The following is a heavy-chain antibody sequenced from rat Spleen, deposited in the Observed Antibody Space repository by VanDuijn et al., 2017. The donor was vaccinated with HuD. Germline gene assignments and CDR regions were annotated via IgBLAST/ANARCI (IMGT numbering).Heavy chain of an antibody. CDR2: IIYDGSSS. D-gene: IGHD1-12*03. CDR3: ATNYYYDGYYLLSYFDY. V-gene: IGHV5-17*01. CDR1: GFTFSDYG. Sequence: EVQLVESGGGLAQPGRSLKISCAASGFTFSDYGMAWVRQAPGKGLEWVATIIYDGSSSYYRDSVKGRFTLSRDDAKSTLFLQMDSLRSEDTATYYCATNYYYDGYYLLSYFDYWGQGVMVTVSS. J-gene: IGHJ2*01.